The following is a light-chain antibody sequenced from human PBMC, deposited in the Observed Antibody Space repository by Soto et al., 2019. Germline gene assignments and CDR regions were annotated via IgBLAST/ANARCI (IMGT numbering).Light chain of an antibody. CDR3: QHYSTWPT. CDR2: GAS. Sequence: EIVMTQSPATLSLSPGERATLSCRASQSVSSNLAWYQQKPGQGPRLLIYGASTRATGVPARFSGSGSGTEFTLTISSLQSEDFAVYYCQHYSTWPTFGQGTKVEIQ. J-gene: IGKJ1*01. CDR1: QSVSSN. V-gene: IGKV3-15*01.